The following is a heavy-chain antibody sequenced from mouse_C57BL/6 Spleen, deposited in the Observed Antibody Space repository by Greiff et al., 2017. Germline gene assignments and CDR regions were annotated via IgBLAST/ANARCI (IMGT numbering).Heavy chain of an antibody. CDR2: IYPRDGST. J-gene: IGHJ4*01. CDR1: GYTFTSYD. Sequence: VQLQQSGPELVKPGASVKLSCKASGYTFTSYDINWVKQRPGQGLEWIGWIYPRDGSTKYNAKFKGKATLTVDTSSSTAYMELHSLTSEDSAVYFCAGKEGYYYGSSSDAVDYWGQGTSVTVSS. V-gene: IGHV1-85*01. D-gene: IGHD1-1*01. CDR3: AGKEGYYYGSSSDAVDY.